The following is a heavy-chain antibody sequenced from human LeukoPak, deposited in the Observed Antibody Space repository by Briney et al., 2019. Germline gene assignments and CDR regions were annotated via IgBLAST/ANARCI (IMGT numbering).Heavy chain of an antibody. D-gene: IGHD3-22*01. Sequence: PGRSLRLSCAASGFTFSSYGMHWVRQAPGKGLEWVAILWYDGSTKYYADFVKGRFTISRDNSKNTLYLQMNSLRAEDTAVYYCAKGGSSGYVYYYYMDVWGKGTTVTVSS. J-gene: IGHJ6*03. CDR1: GFTFSSYG. CDR3: AKGGSSGYVYYYYMDV. V-gene: IGHV3-33*06. CDR2: LWYDGSTK.